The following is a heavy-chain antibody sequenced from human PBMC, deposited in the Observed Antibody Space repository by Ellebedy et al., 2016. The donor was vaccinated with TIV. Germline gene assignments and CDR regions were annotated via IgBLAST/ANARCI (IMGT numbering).Heavy chain of an antibody. CDR1: NYSISSGYI. J-gene: IGHJ4*02. CDR3: ARENWIYDY. V-gene: IGHV4-38-2*02. D-gene: IGHD1-7*01. CDR2: GYRSGTT. Sequence: SETLSLTCTVSNYSISSGYIWCWIRHLPGMGLESTVIGYRSGTTYYKSSLKSRATVSVDTSKNQFSLKLTSVTASDTAVYYCARENWIYDYWGQGILVTVPS.